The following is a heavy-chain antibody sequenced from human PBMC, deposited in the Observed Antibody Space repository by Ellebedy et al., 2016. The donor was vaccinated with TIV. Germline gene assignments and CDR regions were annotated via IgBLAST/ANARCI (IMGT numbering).Heavy chain of an antibody. V-gene: IGHV3-23*01. J-gene: IGHJ6*03. CDR1: GFTFSSYA. CDR2: ISGSGSST. CDR3: ARAPTAIFAHFYYYYYYMDV. D-gene: IGHD2-21*02. Sequence: GGSLRLSXAASGFTFSSYAMSWVRQAPGRRLEWVSAISGSGSSTHYVDSVRGRFTISRDNSKNTLYLQMTSLRAEDTAVYYCARAPTAIFAHFYYYYYYMDVWGKGTTVTVSS.